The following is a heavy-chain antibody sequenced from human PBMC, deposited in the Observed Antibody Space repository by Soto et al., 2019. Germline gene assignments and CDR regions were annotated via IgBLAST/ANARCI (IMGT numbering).Heavy chain of an antibody. CDR3: ARGLRGYSYGYDY. D-gene: IGHD5-18*01. J-gene: IGHJ4*02. V-gene: IGHV3-48*01. Sequence: GGSLRLSCAASGFTFSSYSMNWVRQAPGKGLEWVSYISSSSSTIYYADSVKGRFTISRDNAKNSLYLQMNSLRAKDTAVYYCARGLRGYSYGYDYWGQGTLVTVSS. CDR1: GFTFSSYS. CDR2: ISSSSSTI.